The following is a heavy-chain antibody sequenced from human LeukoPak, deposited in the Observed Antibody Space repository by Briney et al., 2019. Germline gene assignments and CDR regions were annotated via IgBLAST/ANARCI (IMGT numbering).Heavy chain of an antibody. V-gene: IGHV4-59*08. Sequence: SETLSLTCTVSGGSISSDYWSWIRQPPGKGLEWIGYIYYSESTYYNPSLKSRVTISVDTSKNQFSLKLSSVTAADTAVYFCARSVSGSYGALDIWGQGTLVTVSS. CDR2: IYYSEST. CDR1: GGSISSDY. CDR3: ARSVSGSYGALDI. J-gene: IGHJ3*02. D-gene: IGHD1-26*01.